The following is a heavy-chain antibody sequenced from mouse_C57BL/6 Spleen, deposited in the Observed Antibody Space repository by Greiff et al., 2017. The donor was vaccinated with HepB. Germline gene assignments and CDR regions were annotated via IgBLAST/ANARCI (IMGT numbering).Heavy chain of an antibody. CDR1: GYAFSSSW. CDR2: IYPGDGDT. CDR3: ASGCGYYGDYVMDC. J-gene: IGHJ4*01. D-gene: IGHD2-3*01. Sequence: VQLQQSGPELVKPGASVKISCKASGYAFSSSWMNWVKQRPGKGLEWIGRIYPGDGDTNYNGKFKGKATLTADKSSSTAYMQLSSLTSEDSAVYFCASGCGYYGDYVMDCWERRTSIAVSS. V-gene: IGHV1-82*01.